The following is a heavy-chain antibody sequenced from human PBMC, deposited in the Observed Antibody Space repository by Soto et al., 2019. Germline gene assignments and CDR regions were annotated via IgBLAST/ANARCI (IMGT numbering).Heavy chain of an antibody. Sequence: GGSLRLSCAASGFTFSDYYMSWIRQVPGKGLEWVAYISGTSDSIPYADSVKGRFTISRDNAKNSLYLQMNSLRAEDTAVYYCARVVVLTAAGTTDYWGQGTLVTVSS. V-gene: IGHV3-11*06. J-gene: IGHJ4*02. CDR3: ARVVVLTAAGTTDY. D-gene: IGHD6-13*01. CDR1: GFTFSDYY. CDR2: ISGTSDSI.